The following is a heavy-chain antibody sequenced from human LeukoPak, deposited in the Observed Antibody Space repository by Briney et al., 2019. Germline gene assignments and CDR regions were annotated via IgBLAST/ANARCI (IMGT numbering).Heavy chain of an antibody. V-gene: IGHV3-49*04. CDR1: GFTFGDYA. D-gene: IGHD1-26*01. J-gene: IGHJ4*02. CDR3: TKSGTAIVGTTAAYYFDY. CDR2: IRSKAYGGTA. Sequence: PGGSLRLSCTASGFTFGDYAMSWVRQAPGKGLEWGGFIRSKAYGGTAEYAASVKGRFTISRDDSKSIAYLQMNSLKTEDTAVYYCTKSGTAIVGTTAAYYFDYWGQGTLVTVSS.